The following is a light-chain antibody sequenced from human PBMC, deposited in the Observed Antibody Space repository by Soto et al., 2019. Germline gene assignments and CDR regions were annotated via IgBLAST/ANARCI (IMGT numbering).Light chain of an antibody. CDR2: LAS. CDR3: QSLNRFPHS. J-gene: IGKJ4*01. CDR1: QDISSY. V-gene: IGKV1-9*01. Sequence: IQFTQSPSSLSSSVTDRFTITCRASQDISSYLAWYQQKPGKAPKLLIYLASTLHSGVPSSFSGSGSGTDFSLTISSLQPEDAATYYCQSLNRFPHSFGGGTKV.